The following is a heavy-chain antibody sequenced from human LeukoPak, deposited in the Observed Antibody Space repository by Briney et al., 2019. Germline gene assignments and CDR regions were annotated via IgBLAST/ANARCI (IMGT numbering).Heavy chain of an antibody. CDR3: ARIAAAGTFVWFDY. Sequence: GESLRLSCAASGFTFTSYGMSWVRQAPGKGLEWVSGINWNGGSTGYADSVKGRFTISRDNAKNSLYLQMNSLRAEDTALYYCARIAAAGTFVWFDYWGQGTLVTVSS. CDR1: GFTFTSYG. V-gene: IGHV3-20*04. CDR2: INWNGGST. J-gene: IGHJ4*02. D-gene: IGHD6-13*01.